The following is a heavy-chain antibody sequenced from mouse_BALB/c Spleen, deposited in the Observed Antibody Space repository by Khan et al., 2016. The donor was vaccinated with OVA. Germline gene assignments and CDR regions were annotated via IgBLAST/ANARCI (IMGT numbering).Heavy chain of an antibody. J-gene: IGHJ4*01. Sequence: DLVKPGASVKLSCKASGYTFTSYWINWIKQRPGQGLEWIGRIAPGSGSTYYNEMFKGKATLTVDTSSSTAYIQLSSLSSEYSAVYFGARENYYGSSRYAMDYWGQGTSVTVSS. CDR2: IAPGSGST. CDR1: GYTFTSYW. V-gene: IGHV1S41*01. CDR3: ARENYYGSSRYAMDY. D-gene: IGHD1-1*01.